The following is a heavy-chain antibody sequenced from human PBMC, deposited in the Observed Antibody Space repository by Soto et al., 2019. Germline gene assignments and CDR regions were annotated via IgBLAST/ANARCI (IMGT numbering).Heavy chain of an antibody. D-gene: IGHD3-22*01. Sequence: VESLRISFKCAGYSLTRYWMGFVVQVPGKGLEWMWIIYPGDSDTRYRPSFHGKVTTSADKYISTAYLQRRSLKASENAMYYCARTPAYYYASTSGMEVWGQGTTVKVSS. CDR1: GYSLTRYW. V-gene: IGHV5-51*01. J-gene: IGHJ6*01. CDR3: ARTPAYYYASTSGMEV. CDR2: IYPGDSDT.